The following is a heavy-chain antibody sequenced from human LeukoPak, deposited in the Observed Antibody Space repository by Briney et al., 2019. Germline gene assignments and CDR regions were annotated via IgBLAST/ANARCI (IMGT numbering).Heavy chain of an antibody. CDR1: GGTFSSYA. J-gene: IGHJ3*02. CDR3: ARDWRYCSSTSCYFDAFDI. V-gene: IGHV1-69*05. D-gene: IGHD2-2*01. CDR2: IIPIFGTA. Sequence: ASVKVSCKASGGTFSSYAISWVRQAPGQGLEWMGGIIPIFGTANYAQKFQGRVTITTDESTSTAYMELSSLRSEDTAVYYCARDWRYCSSTSCYFDAFDIWGQGTMVTVSS.